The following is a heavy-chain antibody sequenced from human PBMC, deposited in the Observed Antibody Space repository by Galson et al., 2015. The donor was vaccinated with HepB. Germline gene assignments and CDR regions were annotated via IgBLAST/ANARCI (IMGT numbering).Heavy chain of an antibody. V-gene: IGHV1-69*13. D-gene: IGHD3-22*01. Sequence: SVKVSCKASGGTFSNYAISWVRQAPGQGLEWMGGIIPLFGTANYAQKFQGRVIITADESTRTAYMEVSSLRSEDTALYYCARGAYSDTTGYYYAYWGQGTLVTVSS. CDR1: GGTFSNYA. CDR2: IIPLFGTA. J-gene: IGHJ4*02. CDR3: ARGAYSDTTGYYYAY.